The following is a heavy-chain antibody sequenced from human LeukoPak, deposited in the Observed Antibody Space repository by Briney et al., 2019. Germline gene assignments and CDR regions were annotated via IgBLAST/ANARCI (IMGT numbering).Heavy chain of an antibody. V-gene: IGHV4-34*01. CDR1: GGSFSDYY. CDR3: ARAVRCFDL. J-gene: IGHJ2*01. CDR2: INHSGST. Sequence: SETLSLTCAVYGGSFSDYYWSWIRQPPGKGLEWIGEINHSGSTDYNPSLKSRVTISVDTSKNQFSLRLNSVTAAGTAVYYCARAVRCFDLWGRGTLVTVSS.